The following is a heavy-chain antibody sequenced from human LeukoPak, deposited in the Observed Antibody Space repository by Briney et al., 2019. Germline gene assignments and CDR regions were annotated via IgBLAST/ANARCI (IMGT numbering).Heavy chain of an antibody. CDR1: GGPISSGGYY. CDR3: ARDGYYDILSRYYLHCFDP. Sequence: SETLSLTCTVSGGPISSGGYYWSWIRQRPGKGLEWIGYIYYSGSTYYNPSLKSRVTISVDTSKNQFSLKLSSVTAADTAVYYCARDGYYDILSRYYLHCFDPWGQGTLVTVSS. CDR2: IYYSGST. V-gene: IGHV4-31*03. D-gene: IGHD3-9*01. J-gene: IGHJ5*02.